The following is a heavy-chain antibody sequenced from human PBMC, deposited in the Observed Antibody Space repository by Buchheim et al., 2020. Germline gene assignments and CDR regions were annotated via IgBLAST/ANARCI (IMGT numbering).Heavy chain of an antibody. V-gene: IGHV4-31*03. D-gene: IGHD6-6*01. CDR1: GGSISSGGYY. Sequence: QVQLQESGPGLVKPSQTLSLTCTVSGGSISSGGYYWSWIRQHPGKGLEWIGYIYYSGSTYYNPSLKSRVTISVDTSKNQFSLKLSSVTAADTAVYYCARDKGYSSSSTGPKLYYYGMDVWGQGTT. J-gene: IGHJ6*02. CDR3: ARDKGYSSSSTGPKLYYYGMDV. CDR2: IYYSGST.